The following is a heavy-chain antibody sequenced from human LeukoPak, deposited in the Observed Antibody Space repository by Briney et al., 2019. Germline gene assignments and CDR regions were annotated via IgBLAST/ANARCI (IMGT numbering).Heavy chain of an antibody. D-gene: IGHD3-9*01. V-gene: IGHV3-7*01. CDR3: ARTPYDILTGYSLYFDY. CDR2: IKQDGSEK. J-gene: IGHJ4*02. Sequence: GGSLRLSCAGSGLAFSDSGMHWVRQAPGKGLEWVANIKQDGSEKYYVDSVKGRFTISRDNAKNSLYLQMNSLRAEDTAVYYCARTPYDILTGYSLYFDYWGQGTLVTVSS. CDR1: GLAFSDSG.